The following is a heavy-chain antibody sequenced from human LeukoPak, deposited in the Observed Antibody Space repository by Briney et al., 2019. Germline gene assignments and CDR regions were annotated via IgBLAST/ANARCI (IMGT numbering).Heavy chain of an antibody. V-gene: IGHV3-43D*03. J-gene: IGHJ4*02. CDR1: GFTFDDYT. CDR2: ISWDGGST. Sequence: QTGGSLRLSCAASGFTFDDYTMHWVRQAPGKGLEWVSLISWDGGSTYYADSVKGRFTISRDNSKNSLYLQMNSLRAEDTALYYCARDGGSSWYFDYWGQGTLVTVSS. D-gene: IGHD6-13*01. CDR3: ARDGGSSWYFDY.